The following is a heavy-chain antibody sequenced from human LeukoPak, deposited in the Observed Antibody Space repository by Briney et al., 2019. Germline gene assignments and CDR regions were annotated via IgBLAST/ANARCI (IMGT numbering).Heavy chain of an antibody. Sequence: GGSLRLSCAASGFTFSSYAMSWVRQAPGKGLEWVSAISGSGGSTYYADSVKGRFTISRDNSKNTLYLQMNSQRAEDTAVYYCAKEGESYGGNSENYWGQGTLVTVSS. CDR2: ISGSGGST. CDR3: AKEGESYGGNSENY. D-gene: IGHD4-23*01. V-gene: IGHV3-23*01. CDR1: GFTFSSYA. J-gene: IGHJ4*02.